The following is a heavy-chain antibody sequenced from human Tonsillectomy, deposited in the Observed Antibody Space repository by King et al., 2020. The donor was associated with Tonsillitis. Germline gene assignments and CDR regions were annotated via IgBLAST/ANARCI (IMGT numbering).Heavy chain of an antibody. V-gene: IGHV3-23*04. CDR2: ISGDGDST. CDR3: ANYWGTVTTPWDY. D-gene: IGHD4-17*01. CDR1: GFTFRSYA. Sequence: VQLVESGGGLVQPGGSLRLSCAASGFTFRSYAMTWVRQAPGKGLEWVSAISGDGDSTYYADSVKGRVTISRDNSKNTRYLQMNSLRAEDTAVYYCANYWGTVTTPWDYWGQGTLVTVSS. J-gene: IGHJ4*02.